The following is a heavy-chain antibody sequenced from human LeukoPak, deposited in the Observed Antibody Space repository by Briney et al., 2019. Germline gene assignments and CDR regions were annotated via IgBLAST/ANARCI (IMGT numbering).Heavy chain of an antibody. CDR3: ARHYGP. J-gene: IGHJ4*02. CDR2: IYYSGNT. CDR1: GFTFSNAW. D-gene: IGHD3-10*01. Sequence: PGGSLRLSCAASGFTFSNAWTNWVRQAPGKGLEWIGSIYYSGNTYYNPSLKSRVTISVDTSKNQFSLKLNSVTATDTAVYYCARHYGPWGQGTLVTVSS. V-gene: IGHV4-39*01.